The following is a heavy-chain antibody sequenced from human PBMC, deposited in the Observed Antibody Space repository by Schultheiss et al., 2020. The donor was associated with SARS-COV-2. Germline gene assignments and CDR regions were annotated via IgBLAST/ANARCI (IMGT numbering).Heavy chain of an antibody. J-gene: IGHJ5*02. CDR1: GGSISSYY. V-gene: IGHV4-59*01. CDR3: ASLTWLQSVGFEFDKWFDP. CDR2: MYYSGST. Sequence: SQTLSLTCTVSGGSISSYYWSWIRQPPGKGLEWIGYMYYSGSTNYNPSLKSRVTISVDTSKNQFSLKLSSVTAADTAVYYCASLTWLQSVGFEFDKWFDPWGQGTLVTVSS. D-gene: IGHD5-24*01.